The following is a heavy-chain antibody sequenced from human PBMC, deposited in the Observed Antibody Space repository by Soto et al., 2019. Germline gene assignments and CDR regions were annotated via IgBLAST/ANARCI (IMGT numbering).Heavy chain of an antibody. V-gene: IGHV3-30*18. J-gene: IGHJ4*02. Sequence: QVQLVESGGGVVQPGRSLRLSCAASGFTFSSYGMHWVRQAPGKGLGWVAIISYDGSNKYYADSVKGRFTISRDNSKNTLYLQMNSLRAEDTAVYYCAKDLLPVVVAAPFDYWGQGTLVTVSS. D-gene: IGHD2-15*01. CDR3: AKDLLPVVVAAPFDY. CDR2: ISYDGSNK. CDR1: GFTFSSYG.